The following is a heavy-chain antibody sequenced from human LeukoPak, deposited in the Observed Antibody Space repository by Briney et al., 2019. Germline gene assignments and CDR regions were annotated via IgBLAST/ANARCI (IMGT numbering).Heavy chain of an antibody. CDR1: GGSINSGNNY. CDR2: IYSSGTT. CDR3: AREGGSYDSSGYYSLYYYFDY. Sequence: SETLSLTCTVSGGSINSGNNYWRWLRQPAGPGLDWAGRIYSSGTTTYNPSLKSRVTISVDTSKNQFSLKLSSVTAADTAVYYCAREGGSYDSSGYYSLYYYFDYWGQGTLVTVSS. D-gene: IGHD3-22*01. J-gene: IGHJ4*02. V-gene: IGHV4-61*02.